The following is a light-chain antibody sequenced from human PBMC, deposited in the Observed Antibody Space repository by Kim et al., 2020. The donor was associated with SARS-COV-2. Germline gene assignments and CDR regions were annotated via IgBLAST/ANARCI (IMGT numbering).Light chain of an antibody. CDR3: QTWGTGNWV. CDR2: VNSDGSH. Sequence: SVKLTCTLSSGHSNYAIAWHQQQPEKGPRFLMKVNSDGSHNKGDGIPDRFSGSSSGAERYLTISRLQSEDEADYYCQTWGTGNWVFGGGTKLTVL. CDR1: SGHSNYA. J-gene: IGLJ3*02. V-gene: IGLV4-69*01.